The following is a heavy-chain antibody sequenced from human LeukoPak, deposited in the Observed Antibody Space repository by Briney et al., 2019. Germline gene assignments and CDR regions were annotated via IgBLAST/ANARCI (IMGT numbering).Heavy chain of an antibody. D-gene: IGHD6-19*01. J-gene: IGHJ4*02. V-gene: IGHV4-4*02. CDR1: GGSISSSNW. CDR3: ARDATRYSSGWLFDY. Sequence: SETLSLTCAVSGGSISSSNWWSWVRQPPGKGLEWIREIYHSGSTNYNPSLKSRVTISVDKSKNQFSLKLSSVTAADTAVYYCARDATRYSSGWLFDYWGQGTLVTVSS. CDR2: IYHSGST.